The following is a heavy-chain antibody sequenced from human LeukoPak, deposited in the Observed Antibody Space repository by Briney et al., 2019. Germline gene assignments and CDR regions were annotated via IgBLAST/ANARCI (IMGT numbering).Heavy chain of an antibody. V-gene: IGHV5-51*01. CDR2: IYPGDSDT. Sequence: GESLKISCKGSGYSFTSYWIGWVRQMPGKGLEWMGIIYPGDSDTRYSPSFQGQVTISADKSISTAYLQWSSLKASDTAMYYCARHRTRDDYGDYYPLNFDYWGQGTLVTVSS. D-gene: IGHD4-17*01. CDR1: GYSFTSYW. CDR3: ARHRTRDDYGDYYPLNFDY. J-gene: IGHJ4*02.